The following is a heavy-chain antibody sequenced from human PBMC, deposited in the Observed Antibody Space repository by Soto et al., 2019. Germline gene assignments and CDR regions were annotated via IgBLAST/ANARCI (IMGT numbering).Heavy chain of an antibody. Sequence: PSQTLSLTCAVSGGTFSGYYRSWIRQPPGKGLEWIGEINHSGSTNYNPSLKSRVTISVDTSKNQFSLKLSSVTDADPAVYYCASSDRVSYDSSGYLSDWGQGTLVNVS. CDR1: GGTFSGYY. J-gene: IGHJ4*02. CDR3: ASSDRVSYDSSGYLSD. V-gene: IGHV4-34*01. D-gene: IGHD3-22*01. CDR2: INHSGST.